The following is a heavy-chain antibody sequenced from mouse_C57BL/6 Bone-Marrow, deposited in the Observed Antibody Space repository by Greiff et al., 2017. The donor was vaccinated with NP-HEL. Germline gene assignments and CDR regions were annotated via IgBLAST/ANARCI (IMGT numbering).Heavy chain of an antibody. Sequence: EVQLVESGGGLVQPGGSLKLSCAASGFTFSDYYMSWVRQTPEKRLEWVAYISNGGGSTYYPDTVKGRFTISRDNAKNTLYLQMSRLKSEDTAMYYCARQTGDYAMDYWGQGTSVTVSS. J-gene: IGHJ4*01. CDR2: ISNGGGST. CDR3: ARQTGDYAMDY. CDR1: GFTFSDYY. V-gene: IGHV5-12*01.